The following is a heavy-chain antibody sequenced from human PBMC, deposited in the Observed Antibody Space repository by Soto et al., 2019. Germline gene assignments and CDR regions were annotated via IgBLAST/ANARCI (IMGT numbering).Heavy chain of an antibody. J-gene: IGHJ4*02. CDR1: GGSISSYY. D-gene: IGHD3-10*01. CDR2: IYYSGST. Sequence: PSETLSLTCTVSGGSISSYYWSWIRQPPGKGLEWIGYIYYSGSTNYNPSLKSRVTISVDTSKNQFSLKLSSVTAADTAVYYCARDRSGFGNDYWGQGTLVTVSS. V-gene: IGHV4-59*01. CDR3: ARDRSGFGNDY.